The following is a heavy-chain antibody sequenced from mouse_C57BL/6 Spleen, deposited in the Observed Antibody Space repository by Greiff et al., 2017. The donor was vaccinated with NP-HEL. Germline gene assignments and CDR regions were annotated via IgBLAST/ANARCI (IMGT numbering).Heavy chain of an antibody. CDR1: GFTFSDYY. V-gene: IGHV5-12*01. Sequence: EVQVVESGGGLVQPGGSLTISCAASGFTFSDYYLYWVRQTPEKGLEWVALICNGGGRDYYPDSVQGRFTISRDKAKNTLYLQMSRLKSKYTAMYYCARPSLQRWGQGTLVTVSA. CDR2: ICNGGGRD. D-gene: IGHD1-2*01. J-gene: IGHJ3*02. CDR3: ARPSLQR.